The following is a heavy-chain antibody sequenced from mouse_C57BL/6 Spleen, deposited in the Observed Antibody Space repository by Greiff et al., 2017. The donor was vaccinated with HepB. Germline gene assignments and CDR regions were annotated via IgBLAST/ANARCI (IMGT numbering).Heavy chain of an antibody. Sequence: QVQLKESGAELVRPGTSVKMSCKASGYTFTNYWIGWAKQRPGHGLEWIGDIYPGGGYTNYNEKFKGKATLTADKSSSTAYMQFSSLTSEDSAIYYCARTYSYAMDYWGQGTSVTVSS. CDR2: IYPGGGYT. CDR3: ARTYSYAMDY. J-gene: IGHJ4*01. D-gene: IGHD2-10*01. CDR1: GYTFTNYW. V-gene: IGHV1-63*01.